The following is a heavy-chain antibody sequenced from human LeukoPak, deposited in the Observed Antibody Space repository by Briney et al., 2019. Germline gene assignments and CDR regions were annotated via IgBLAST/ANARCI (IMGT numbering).Heavy chain of an antibody. V-gene: IGHV1-18*01. J-gene: IGHJ4*02. D-gene: IGHD3-10*01. Sequence: ASVKVSCKASGYTITSYGISWVRQATGQGLEWLGWISSSNGTTNYAQKLQGRVTMTTATSSSTASMELRSRVSDAPAAFSFSRDRSTVRGVINYWGQGTLVSVSS. CDR1: GYTITSYG. CDR3: SRDRSTVRGVINY. CDR2: ISSSNGTT.